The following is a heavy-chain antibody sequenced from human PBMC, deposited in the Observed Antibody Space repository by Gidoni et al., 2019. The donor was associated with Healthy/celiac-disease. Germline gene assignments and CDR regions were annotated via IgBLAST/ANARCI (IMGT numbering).Heavy chain of an antibody. CDR3: ARKRGKVVQGLRFDP. CDR2: INHSGST. D-gene: IGHD3-10*01. Sequence: QVQLQQWGAGLLKPSETLSLTCAVYGGSFSGYYWSWIRQPPGKGLEWIGEINHSGSTNYNPYLKSRVTISVDTSKNQFSLKLSSVTAADTAVYYCARKRGKVVQGLRFDPWGQGTLVTVSS. J-gene: IGHJ5*02. V-gene: IGHV4-34*01. CDR1: GGSFSGYY.